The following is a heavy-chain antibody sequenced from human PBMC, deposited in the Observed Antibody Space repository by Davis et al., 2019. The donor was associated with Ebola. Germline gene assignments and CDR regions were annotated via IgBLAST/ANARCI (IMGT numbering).Heavy chain of an antibody. D-gene: IGHD5-12*01. CDR2: INIDGSRT. CDR3: ARDRYSDY. Sequence: HTGGSLRLSCAASGFTFSDYWMHWVRQGPGKGLVWVSRINIDGSRTNYADSVKGRFTISRDNAKNSLYLQMNSLRAEDTAVYYCARDRYSDYWGQGSLVIVSS. V-gene: IGHV3-74*01. J-gene: IGHJ4*02. CDR1: GFTFSDYW.